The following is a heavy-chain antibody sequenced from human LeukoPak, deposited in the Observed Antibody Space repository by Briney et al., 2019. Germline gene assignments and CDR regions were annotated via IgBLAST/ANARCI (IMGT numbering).Heavy chain of an antibody. D-gene: IGHD3-22*01. J-gene: IGHJ4*02. CDR3: ARDHYNSSGYYAGFGY. CDR2: IYYSGST. CDR1: GGSISSNTYY. V-gene: IGHV4-39*07. Sequence: SETLSLTCTVSGGSISSNTYYWGWIRPPPGKGLEYIGSIYYSGSTYYNPSLKSRVTISVDTSKSQFSLKLNSVTAADTAVYYCARDHYNSSGYYAGFGYWGQGTLVTVSS.